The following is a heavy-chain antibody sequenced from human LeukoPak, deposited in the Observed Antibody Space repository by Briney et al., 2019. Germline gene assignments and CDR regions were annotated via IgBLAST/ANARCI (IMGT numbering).Heavy chain of an antibody. CDR1: GFTFSSYG. CDR2: IRYDGSNK. Sequence: GGSLRLSCAGSGFTFSSYGMHWVRQAPGKGLEWVAFIRYDGSNKYYADSVKGRFTISRDNSKNTLYLQMNSLRAEDTAVYYCAKDRGVWGSYRYFDYWGQGTLVTVSS. V-gene: IGHV3-30*02. J-gene: IGHJ4*02. CDR3: AKDRGVWGSYRYFDY. D-gene: IGHD3-16*02.